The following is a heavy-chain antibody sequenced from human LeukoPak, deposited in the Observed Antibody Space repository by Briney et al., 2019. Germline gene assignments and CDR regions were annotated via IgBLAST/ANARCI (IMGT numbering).Heavy chain of an antibody. J-gene: IGHJ4*02. V-gene: IGHV3-23*01. CDR3: AKNGRWQAYYFDY. D-gene: IGHD4-23*01. Sequence: PGGSLRLSCAASGFTFSGYAMSWVRQAPGKGMEWVSSLSGGGGNTYYADSVKGRFTISRDNSKNTLYLQMNSLRVEDTAVYYCAKNGRWQAYYFDYWGQGTLVTVSS. CDR1: GFTFSGYA. CDR2: LSGGGGNT.